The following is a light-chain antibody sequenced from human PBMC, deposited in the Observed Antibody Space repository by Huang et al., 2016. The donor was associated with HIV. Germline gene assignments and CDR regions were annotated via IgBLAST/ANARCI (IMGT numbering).Light chain of an antibody. Sequence: EIVMTQSPVTLSVSPGERAPLSCRASQSVSNNLAWYQQKPGQAPRLLIYGASTRATGIPARFTGSGSGTEFTLTITRLQSEDFAFYYCQQYNNWPLTFGGGTKVEIK. J-gene: IGKJ4*01. CDR3: QQYNNWPLT. CDR1: QSVSNN. V-gene: IGKV3-15*01. CDR2: GAS.